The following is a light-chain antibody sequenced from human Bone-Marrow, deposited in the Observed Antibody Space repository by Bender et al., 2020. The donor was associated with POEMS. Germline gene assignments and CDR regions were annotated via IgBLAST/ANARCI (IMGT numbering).Light chain of an antibody. V-gene: IGLV1-40*01. CDR2: GYN. Sequence: QSVLTQPPSVSGAPGQRVTISCTGSSSNTGSGYDINWYQHLPGTAPKLLIYGYNNRPSGVPDRFSASKSGTSASLAITGLRAEDEADYYCQSYDNSLGGWVFGGGTKLTVL. CDR1: SSNTGSGYD. CDR3: QSYDNSLGGWV. J-gene: IGLJ3*02.